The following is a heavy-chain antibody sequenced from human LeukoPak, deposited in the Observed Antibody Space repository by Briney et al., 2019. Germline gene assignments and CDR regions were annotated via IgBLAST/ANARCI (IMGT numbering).Heavy chain of an antibody. CDR3: ARRYRTELNILTGYYRSSNYYYYMDV. Sequence: SETLSLTCTVCGGSISSYYWSWIRQPPGKGLEWIGYIYTSGSNNYHPSLKRRVAISVDTSKNQFSLKLSSVTAADTAVYYCARRYRTELNILTGYYRSSNYYYYMDVWGKGTTVTVSS. D-gene: IGHD3-9*01. CDR2: IYTSGSN. V-gene: IGHV4-4*09. CDR1: GGSISSYY. J-gene: IGHJ6*03.